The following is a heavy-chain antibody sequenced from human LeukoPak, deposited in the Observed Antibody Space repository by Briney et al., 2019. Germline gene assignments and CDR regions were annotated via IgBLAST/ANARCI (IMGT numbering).Heavy chain of an antibody. V-gene: IGHV1-2*02. J-gene: IGHJ5*02. CDR2: INPNSGGT. CDR1: GYTFTGYY. Sequence: ASVKVSCKASGYTFTGYYMHWVRQAPGQGLEWMGWINPNSGGTNYAQKFQGRVTMTRDTSISTAYMELSRLRSDDTAEYYCARDPWTVVVPAAIGFDPWGQGTLVTVCS. CDR3: ARDPWTVVVPAAIGFDP. D-gene: IGHD2-2*02.